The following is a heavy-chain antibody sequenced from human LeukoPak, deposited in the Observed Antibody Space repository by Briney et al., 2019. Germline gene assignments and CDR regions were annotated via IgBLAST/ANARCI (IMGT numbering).Heavy chain of an antibody. V-gene: IGHV4-61*02. D-gene: IGHD1-26*01. CDR3: ARAQNYGGSYSFDY. CDR2: IYTSGST. CDR1: GGSISSGSYY. J-gene: IGHJ4*02. Sequence: SQTLSLTCTVSGGSISSGSYYWSWIRQPAGKGLEWIGRIYTSGSTNYNPYLKGRVTISIDTSKYQFSLKLSSVTAADTAVYYCARAQNYGGSYSFDYWGQGTLVTVSS.